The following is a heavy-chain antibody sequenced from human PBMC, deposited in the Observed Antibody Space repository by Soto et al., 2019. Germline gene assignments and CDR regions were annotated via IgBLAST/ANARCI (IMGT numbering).Heavy chain of an antibody. CDR1: GFTFSSYG. J-gene: IGHJ6*02. CDR2: ISYDGSNK. Sequence: PGGSLRLSCAASGFTFSSYGMHWVRQAPGKGLEWVAVISYDGSNKYYADSVKGRFTISRDNSKNTLYLQMNSLRAEDTAVYYCAKDYYDFWSGYYMTGNVWGQGTTVTVSS. V-gene: IGHV3-30*18. D-gene: IGHD3-3*01. CDR3: AKDYYDFWSGYYMTGNV.